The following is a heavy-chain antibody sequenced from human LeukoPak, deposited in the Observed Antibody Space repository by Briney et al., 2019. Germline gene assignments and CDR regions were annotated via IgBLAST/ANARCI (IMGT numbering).Heavy chain of an antibody. V-gene: IGHV4-59*01. Sequence: PSETLSLTCGVSGVSISSYYWTWIRQPPGKGLEWIGYIYYDGRTSYNPSLRSRVTIASDTSKNQFSLKLSNVTAADTAVYYCSSLSRGWEYYSDLWGQGTLVTVSS. CDR3: SSLSRGWEYYSDL. D-gene: IGHD6-19*01. J-gene: IGHJ4*02. CDR1: GVSISSYY. CDR2: IYYDGRT.